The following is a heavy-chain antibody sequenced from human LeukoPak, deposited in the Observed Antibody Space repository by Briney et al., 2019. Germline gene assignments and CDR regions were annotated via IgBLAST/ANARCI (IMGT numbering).Heavy chain of an antibody. J-gene: IGHJ4*02. CDR2: ISYSGVVK. V-gene: IGHV3-33*08. D-gene: IGHD2-15*01. CDR3: ARGLGSVVVVAATLDY. Sequence: GTSLRLSCTASGYTFSDYGMHWVRQAPGKGLEWLSVISYSGVVKFYADSVKGRFTISRDNAKNSLYLQMNSLRAEDTALYYCARGLGSVVVVAATLDYWGQGTVVTVSS. CDR1: GYTFSDYG.